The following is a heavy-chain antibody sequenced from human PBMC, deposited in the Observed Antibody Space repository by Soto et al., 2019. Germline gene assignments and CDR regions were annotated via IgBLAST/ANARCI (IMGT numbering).Heavy chain of an antibody. CDR3: ARKVSLGYCTGVSCYGIDP. CDR2: MNPNSGNT. CDR1: GYTFTSYD. V-gene: IGHV1-8*01. J-gene: IGHJ5*02. Sequence: GASVKVSCKASGYTFTSYDINWVRQATGQGLEWKGWMNPNSGNTGYAQKFQGRVTMTRNTSISTAYMELSSLSFEDTAVYYCARKVSLGYCTGVSCYGIDPWSQGTLVTVSS. D-gene: IGHD2-8*02.